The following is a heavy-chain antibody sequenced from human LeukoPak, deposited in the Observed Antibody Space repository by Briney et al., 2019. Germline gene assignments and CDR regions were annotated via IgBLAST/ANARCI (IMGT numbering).Heavy chain of an antibody. Sequence: ASVKVSCKASGYTFTSYGISWVRQAPGQGLEWMGWISAYNGNTNYAQKLQGRVTMTTDTSTSTAYMELRGLRSDDTAVYYCAREERYFDWLSGDFDYWGQGTLVTVSS. CDR1: GYTFTSYG. V-gene: IGHV1-18*04. CDR2: ISAYNGNT. CDR3: AREERYFDWLSGDFDY. D-gene: IGHD3-9*01. J-gene: IGHJ4*02.